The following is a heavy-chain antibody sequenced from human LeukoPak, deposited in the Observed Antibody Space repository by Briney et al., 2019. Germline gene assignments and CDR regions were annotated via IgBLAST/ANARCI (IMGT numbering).Heavy chain of an antibody. CDR2: ISAYNGNT. CDR3: ARAIAVAGTTMDFQR. J-gene: IGHJ1*01. V-gene: IGHV1-18*01. D-gene: IGHD6-19*01. CDR1: GYSFTSYG. Sequence: ASVKVSCKASGYSFTSYGISWVRRAPGQGLEWMGWISAYNGNTHYEQKLQGRFTMTTDTSTSTAYMELRSLRSDDTAVYYCARAIAVAGTTMDFQRWGQGTLVTVSS.